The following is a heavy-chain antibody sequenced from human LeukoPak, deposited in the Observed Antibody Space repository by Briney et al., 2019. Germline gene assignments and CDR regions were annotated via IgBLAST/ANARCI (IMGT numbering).Heavy chain of an antibody. CDR2: IFNTGST. J-gene: IGHJ3*02. V-gene: IGHV4-59*01. CDR1: VGSISSYY. D-gene: IGHD3-10*01. Sequence: SETLSLTCSVSVGSISSYYWTWIRQPPGKGLEWIGYIFNTGSTNYNPSLKSRVNISIGTSKSQISLKLRSVTAADTAMYYCARYFRGLYAFDMWGQGTMVTVSS. CDR3: ARYFRGLYAFDM.